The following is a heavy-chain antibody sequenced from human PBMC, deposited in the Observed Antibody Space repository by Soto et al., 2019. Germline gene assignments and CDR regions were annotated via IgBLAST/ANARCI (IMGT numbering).Heavy chain of an antibody. CDR1: GGTFSSYA. D-gene: IGHD2-15*01. V-gene: IGHV1-69*13. CDR3: AKSMGVYCSGDSCYPHDAFDI. CDR2: IIPIFGTA. J-gene: IGHJ3*02. Sequence: SVKVSCKASGGTFSSYAISWVRQAPGQGLEWMGGIIPIFGTANYAQKFQGRVTITADESTRTASSELCSLRSGVTAAYYCAKSMGVYCSGDSCYPHDAFDIWGQGTMVTVSS.